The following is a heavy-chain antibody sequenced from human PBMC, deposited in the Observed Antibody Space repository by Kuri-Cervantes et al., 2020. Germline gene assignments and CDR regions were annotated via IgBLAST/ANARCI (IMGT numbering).Heavy chain of an antibody. CDR1: GYTFTSYG. J-gene: IGHJ4*02. V-gene: IGHV1-18*01. Sequence: ASVKVSCKASGYTFTSYGISWVRQAPGQGLEWMGWISAYNGNTNYAQKFQGRVTITAAKSTSTAYMELSSLRSEDTAVYYCASIPSPSHDYGDYWGQGTLVTVSS. CDR3: ASIPSPSHDYGDY. CDR2: ISAYNGNT.